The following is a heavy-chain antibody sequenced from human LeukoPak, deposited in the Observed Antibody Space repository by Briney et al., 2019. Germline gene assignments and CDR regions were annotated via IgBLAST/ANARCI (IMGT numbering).Heavy chain of an antibody. V-gene: IGHV3-66*01. CDR1: GFTFSSYS. J-gene: IGHJ6*02. D-gene: IGHD3-16*01. CDR2: IYSGGST. CDR3: AREGGGVENYGMDV. Sequence: PGGSLRLSCAASGFTFSSYSMNWVRQAPGKGLEWVSVIYSGGSTYYADSVKGRFTISRDNSKNTLYLQMNSLRAEDTAVYYCAREGGGVENYGMDVWGQGTTVTVSS.